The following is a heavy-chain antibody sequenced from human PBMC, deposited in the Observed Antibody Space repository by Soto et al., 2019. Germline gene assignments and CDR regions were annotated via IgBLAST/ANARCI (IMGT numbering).Heavy chain of an antibody. Sequence: SETLSLTCTVSGGSISSSSYYWGWIRQPPGKGLEWIGSIYYSGSTYYNPSLKSRVTISVDTSKNQFSLKLSSVTAADTAVYYCARSYGDFDYWGQGTLVTVSS. CDR3: ARSYGDFDY. D-gene: IGHD4-17*01. CDR2: IYYSGST. V-gene: IGHV4-39*01. CDR1: GGSISSSSYY. J-gene: IGHJ4*02.